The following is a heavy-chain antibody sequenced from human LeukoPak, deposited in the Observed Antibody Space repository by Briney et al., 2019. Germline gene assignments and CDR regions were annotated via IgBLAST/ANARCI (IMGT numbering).Heavy chain of an antibody. V-gene: IGHV1-69*05. D-gene: IGHD4-23*01. CDR3: ARDHDYGGNLDY. Sequence: SVKVSCKASGGTFSSYAISWVRQAPGQGLEWMGRIIPIFGTANYAQKFRGRVTITTDESTSTAYMELSSLRSEDTAVYYCARDHDYGGNLDYWGQGTLVTVFS. J-gene: IGHJ4*02. CDR2: IIPIFGTA. CDR1: GGTFSSYA.